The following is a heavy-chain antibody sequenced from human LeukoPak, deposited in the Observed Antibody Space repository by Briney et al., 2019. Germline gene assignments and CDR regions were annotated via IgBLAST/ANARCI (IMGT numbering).Heavy chain of an antibody. CDR1: GFSFSSYS. V-gene: IGHV3-21*06. CDR3: ARLRRNTGSSGFFYYYDY. CDR2: INTVSSYI. J-gene: IGHJ4*02. Sequence: GGSLRLSCAASGFSFSSYSFNWVRQAPGKGLEWVSSINTVSSYIYYADSLKGRFTISRDNAKNSVYLQMDSLRAGDSAVYYCARLRRNTGSSGFFYYYDYWGQGTLVTVSS. D-gene: IGHD3-22*01.